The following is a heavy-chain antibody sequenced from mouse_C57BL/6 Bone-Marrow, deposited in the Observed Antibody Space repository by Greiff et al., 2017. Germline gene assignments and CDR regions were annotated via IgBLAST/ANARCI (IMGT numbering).Heavy chain of an antibody. D-gene: IGHD2-4*01. Sequence: VQLQQSVAELVRPGASVKLSCTASGFNIKNTYMHWVKQRPEQGLEWIGRIDPANGNNKYAPKFQGKATITADTTSNTAYLQLSSLTSEDTAIYYCAGYYDYDEGYAMDYWGQGTSVTVSS. CDR3: AGYYDYDEGYAMDY. CDR1: GFNIKNTY. V-gene: IGHV14-3*01. J-gene: IGHJ4*01. CDR2: IDPANGNN.